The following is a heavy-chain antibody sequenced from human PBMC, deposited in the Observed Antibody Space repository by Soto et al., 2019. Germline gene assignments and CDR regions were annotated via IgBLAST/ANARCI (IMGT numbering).Heavy chain of an antibody. CDR1: GFTLTTYG. J-gene: IGHJ4*02. Sequence: GGSLRLSCAASGFTLTTYGMHWVRQAPGKGLEWVAAMSYDGTKEYYADSVKGRFTISRDSSRNTLFLQLNSLRAEDTAVYYCAKEFGSTWIDHWGEGTLVSVSS. V-gene: IGHV3-30*18. D-gene: IGHD6-13*01. CDR3: AKEFGSTWIDH. CDR2: MSYDGTKE.